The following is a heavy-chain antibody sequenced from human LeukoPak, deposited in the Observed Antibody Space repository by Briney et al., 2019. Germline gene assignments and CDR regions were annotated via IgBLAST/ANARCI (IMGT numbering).Heavy chain of an antibody. CDR1: GFTFSSYA. D-gene: IGHD5-12*01. Sequence: GGSLRLSCAASGFTFSSYAMSWVRQAPGKGLEWVLAISGSGGSTYYADSVRGRFTISRENAKNSLYLQMNSLRADDTAMYYCVRVWLVATIRDAYDIWGQGTMVTVSS. CDR3: VRVWLVATIRDAYDI. J-gene: IGHJ3*02. V-gene: IGHV3-23*01. CDR2: ISGSGGST.